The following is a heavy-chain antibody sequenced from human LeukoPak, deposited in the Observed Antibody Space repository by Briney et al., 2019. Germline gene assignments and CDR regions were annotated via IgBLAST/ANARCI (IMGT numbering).Heavy chain of an antibody. V-gene: IGHV4-4*07. CDR3: TRDSGTTGEVKFDP. J-gene: IGHJ5*02. D-gene: IGHD3-10*01. CDR2: IYGDGTI. CDR1: GGSISKQY. Sequence: PSETLSLTCTVSGGSISKQYWTWVRQSASKGLEWIGRIYGDGTITYNPSLRSRVTMSLDTSKNQFSLRLTSVTAADTAMYYCTRDSGTTGEVKFDPWGQGTLVTVSS.